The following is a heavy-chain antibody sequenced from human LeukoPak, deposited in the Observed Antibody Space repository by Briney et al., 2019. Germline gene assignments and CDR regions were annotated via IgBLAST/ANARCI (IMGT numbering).Heavy chain of an antibody. CDR3: VKDGNDYNFDY. D-gene: IGHD1-1*01. V-gene: IGHV3-30*02. CDR1: GFTFSSYG. CDR2: IRYDGSNQ. J-gene: IGHJ4*02. Sequence: PGGSLRLSCAASGFTFSSYGMHWVRLAPGKGLEWVAFIRYDGSNQYYSDSVKGRFTISRDSSQNTLDLQMNSLRGEDTAVYYCVKDGNDYNFDYWGQGTLVTVSS.